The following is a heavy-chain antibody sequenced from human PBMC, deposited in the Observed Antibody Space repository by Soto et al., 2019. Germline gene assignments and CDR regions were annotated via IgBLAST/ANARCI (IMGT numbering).Heavy chain of an antibody. V-gene: IGHV4-59*01. CDR3: ARDRWYCSSTSCYGEIDY. Sequence: PSETLSLTCTVSGGSISSYYWSWIRQPPGKGLEWIGYIYYSGSTNYNPSLKSRVTISVDTSKNQFSLKLSSVTAADTAVYYCARDRWYCSSTSCYGEIDYWGQGTLVTVSS. CDR2: IYYSGST. J-gene: IGHJ4*02. CDR1: GGSISSYY. D-gene: IGHD2-2*01.